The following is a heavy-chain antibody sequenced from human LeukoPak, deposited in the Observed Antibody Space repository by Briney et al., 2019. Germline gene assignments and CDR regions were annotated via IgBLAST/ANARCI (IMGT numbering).Heavy chain of an antibody. V-gene: IGHV3-30*04. J-gene: IGHJ4*02. CDR1: GFTFSTYA. Sequence: GRSLRLSCSASGFTFSTYAMHWLRPAPGKGLEWVAVLTYDGSNDFYADSVKGRFSISRDNSKNTLYLQMNGLRPEDTAVYYCARERLRYFDYWGQGTLVTVSS. D-gene: IGHD4-17*01. CDR2: LTYDGSND. CDR3: ARERLRYFDY.